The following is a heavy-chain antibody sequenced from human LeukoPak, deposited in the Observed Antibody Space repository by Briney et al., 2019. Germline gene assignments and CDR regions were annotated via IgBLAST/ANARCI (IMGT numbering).Heavy chain of an antibody. CDR3: ARGSDYGEVEEPNYGMDV. CDR2: IYHSGST. CDR1: GGSISSSNW. D-gene: IGHD4-17*01. V-gene: IGHV4-4*02. J-gene: IGHJ6*02. Sequence: KPSGTLSLTCAVSGGSISSSNWWSWVRQPPGKGLEWIGEIYHSGSTNYNPSLKSRVTISVDKSKNQFSLKLSSVTAADTAVYYCARGSDYGEVEEPNYGMDVWGQGTTVTVSS.